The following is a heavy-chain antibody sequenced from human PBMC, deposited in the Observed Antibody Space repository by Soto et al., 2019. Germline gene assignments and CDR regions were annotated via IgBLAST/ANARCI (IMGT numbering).Heavy chain of an antibody. J-gene: IGHJ4*02. V-gene: IGHV4-4*02. D-gene: IGHD6-13*01. CDR2: IYHSGST. CDR3: GRGGGGIEQQLVDY. CDR1: GGSISSSNW. Sequence: QVQLQESGPGLVKPSGTLSLTCAVSGGSISSSNWWSWVRQPPGKGLEWIGEIYHSGSTNYKPSLKGRCPVTVDTSKDQFAREVGSVTGADTAVYYCGRGGGGIEQQLVDYWGQGTLVTVSS.